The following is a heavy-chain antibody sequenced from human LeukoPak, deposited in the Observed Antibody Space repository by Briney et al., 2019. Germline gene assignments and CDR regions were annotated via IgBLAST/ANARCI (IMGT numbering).Heavy chain of an antibody. CDR2: MHYSGIT. CDR1: GGSISSGSHY. J-gene: IGHJ4*02. V-gene: IGHV4-39*01. CDR3: ARYPYSDSGVWQTFDY. Sequence: SETLSLTCIVSGGSISSGSHYWGWIRQPPGKGLEWTGSMHYSGITYYNPSLTSRVTISVDTSKNQFSLRLTSVTAADTAVYYCARYPYSDSGVWQTFDYWGQGTLVTVSS. D-gene: IGHD5-12*01.